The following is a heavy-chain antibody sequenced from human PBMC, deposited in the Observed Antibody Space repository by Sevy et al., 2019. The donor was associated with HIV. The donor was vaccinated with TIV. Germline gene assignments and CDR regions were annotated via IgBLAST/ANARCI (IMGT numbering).Heavy chain of an antibody. Sequence: ASVKVSCKASGYTFTGYAMHWVRQAPGHSLEWMGWINPGNGDTQYSEKFQDRLRITRDTSATTVYLEMSGLRLEDTAVYYCAREAVPAAGWFDPWGQGTLVTVSS. CDR2: INPGNGDT. J-gene: IGHJ5*02. V-gene: IGHV1-3*01. CDR1: GYTFTGYA. CDR3: AREAVPAAGWFDP. D-gene: IGHD2-2*01.